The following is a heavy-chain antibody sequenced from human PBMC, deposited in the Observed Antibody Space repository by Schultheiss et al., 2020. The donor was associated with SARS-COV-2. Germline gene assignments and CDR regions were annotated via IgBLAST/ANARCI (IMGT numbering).Heavy chain of an antibody. CDR1: GGSFSDYY. CDR2: INHSGTT. CDR3: ARGRHSSSLYYYDSSGRQYKVIYYFDY. V-gene: IGHV4-34*01. Sequence: GSLRLSCAVYGGSFSDYYWSWIRQPPGKGLEWIGEINHSGTTNYNPSLKSRVTISVDTSKNQLSLKLSSMTAADTAVYYCARGRHSSSLYYYDSSGRQYKVIYYFDYWGQGTLVTVSS. D-gene: IGHD3-22*01. J-gene: IGHJ4*02.